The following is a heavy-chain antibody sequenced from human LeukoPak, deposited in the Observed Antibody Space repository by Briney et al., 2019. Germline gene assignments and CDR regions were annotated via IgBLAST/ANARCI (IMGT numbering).Heavy chain of an antibody. D-gene: IGHD3-10*01. J-gene: IGHJ4*02. CDR1: GFNVSSNY. Sequence: GGSLRLSCAASGFNVSSNYMSWVRQAPGKGLQWVSIIYSGGSTFYTDSVKRRLTISRHNSKNTLYLQMNRLRDEDTDVYYCAVTRDYFGSGSYFVPVFFDYWGQGTLVTVSS. CDR3: AVTRDYFGSGSYFVPVFFDY. CDR2: IYSGGST. V-gene: IGHV3-53*04.